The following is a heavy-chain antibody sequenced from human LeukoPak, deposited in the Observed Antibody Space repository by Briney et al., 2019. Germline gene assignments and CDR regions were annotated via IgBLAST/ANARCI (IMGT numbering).Heavy chain of an antibody. D-gene: IGHD3-9*01. CDR2: IYPGDSDT. V-gene: IGHV5-51*01. Sequence: GESLKISCKGSGYSFTNYWIGWVRQMPGKGLEWMGIIYPGDSDTRYSPSFQGQVTISADKSISTAYLQWSSLKASDTAMYYCARGYYDILTGFDYWGQGTLVTVSS. J-gene: IGHJ4*02. CDR3: ARGYYDILTGFDY. CDR1: GYSFTNYW.